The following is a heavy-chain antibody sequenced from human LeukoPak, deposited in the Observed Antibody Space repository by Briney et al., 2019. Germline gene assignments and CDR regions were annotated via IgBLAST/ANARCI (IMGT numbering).Heavy chain of an antibody. CDR1: GDSISNDLSY. V-gene: IGHV4-61*02. D-gene: IGHD2-21*02. CDR3: AKGRWGLTINNFDR. J-gene: IGHJ3*01. CDR2: LHSSGST. Sequence: PSETLSLTCTVSGDSISNDLSYWSWIPQPAGKELEFIGRLHSSGSTNYNPSLKSLVSISVDTSNNQYPLKLSPGTDAGTAVYYCAKGRWGLTINNFDRCGQGRMVTVCS.